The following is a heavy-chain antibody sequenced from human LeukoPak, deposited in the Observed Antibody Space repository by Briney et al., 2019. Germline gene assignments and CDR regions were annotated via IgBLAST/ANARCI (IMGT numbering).Heavy chain of an antibody. Sequence: GGSLRLSCAASGFTFSSYAMHWVRQAPGKGLEWVAVISYDGSNKYYADSVKGRFTISRDNSKNTLYLQMSSLRAEDTAVYYCARGRGSYSYYYGMDAWGQGTTVTVSS. CDR1: GFTFSSYA. V-gene: IGHV3-30*04. CDR3: ARGRGSYSYYYGMDA. D-gene: IGHD1-26*01. CDR2: ISYDGSNK. J-gene: IGHJ6*02.